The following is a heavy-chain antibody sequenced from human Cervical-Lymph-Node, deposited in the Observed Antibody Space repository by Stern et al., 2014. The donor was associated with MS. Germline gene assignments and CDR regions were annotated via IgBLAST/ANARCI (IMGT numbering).Heavy chain of an antibody. J-gene: IGHJ4*02. Sequence: EVQLVESGGGLVQPGGSLRLSCAASGVTVDGSYMSWVRQAPGKGLEWVSVIYSGGATLYADSVKGRFSISRDDSKNMLYLQMNSLRGDDTAVYYCARDSTSPGRWGYWGQGALVTVSS. D-gene: IGHD2-2*01. CDR3: ARDSTSPGRWGY. CDR2: IYSGGAT. CDR1: GVTVDGSY. V-gene: IGHV3-66*02.